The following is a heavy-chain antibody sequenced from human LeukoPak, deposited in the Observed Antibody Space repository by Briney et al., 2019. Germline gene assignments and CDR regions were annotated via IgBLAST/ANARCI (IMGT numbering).Heavy chain of an antibody. V-gene: IGHV1-18*01. CDR2: ISAYNGNT. J-gene: IGHJ4*02. D-gene: IGHD5-18*01. Sequence: ASVKVSCEASGYTFTSYGISWVRQAPGQGLEWMGRISAYNGNTNYAQKLQGRVTMTTDTSTSTAYMELRSLRSDDTAVYYCARDYLVDTAMALLFDYWGQGTLVTVSS. CDR1: GYTFTSYG. CDR3: ARDYLVDTAMALLFDY.